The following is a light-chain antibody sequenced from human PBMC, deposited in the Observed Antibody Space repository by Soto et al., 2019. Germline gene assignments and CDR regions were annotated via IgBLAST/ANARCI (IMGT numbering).Light chain of an antibody. Sequence: QSVLTQPASVSGSPGQSITISCTVSSSDVGGNKYVSWYQQYPGKAPKLMICDVSNRPSGVSNRFSGSKSGNTASLTISGLQAEDEADYYCSAFTGTTYVFGTGTKVTVL. CDR2: DVS. J-gene: IGLJ1*01. V-gene: IGLV2-14*01. CDR3: SAFTGTTYV. CDR1: SSDVGGNKY.